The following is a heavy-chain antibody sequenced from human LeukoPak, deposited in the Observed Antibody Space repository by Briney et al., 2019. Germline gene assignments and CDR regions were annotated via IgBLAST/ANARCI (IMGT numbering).Heavy chain of an antibody. CDR1: GGSISSYY. J-gene: IGHJ6*03. CDR3: ARGEYSYGPYYMDV. CDR2: IYYSGST. Sequence: SETLSLTCSVSGGSISSYYWSWIRQPPGKGLEWIGYIYYSGSTNYNPSLKSRVTISVDTSKNQFSLKLSSVTAADTAVYYCARGEYSYGPYYMDVWGKGTTVTVSS. D-gene: IGHD5-18*01. V-gene: IGHV4-59*01.